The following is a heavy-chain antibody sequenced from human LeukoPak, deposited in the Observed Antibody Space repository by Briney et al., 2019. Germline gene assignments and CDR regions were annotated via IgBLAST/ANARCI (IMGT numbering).Heavy chain of an antibody. CDR3: AREGIAAAGPLGY. D-gene: IGHD6-13*01. CDR2: ISSNGGTT. CDR1: GFTLINYA. Sequence: GGSLRLSCAASGFTLINYAMSWVRQAPGKGPEWVSGISSNGGTTYYADSVKGRFTVSRDNSKNTLYLQMNSLRSDDTAVYYCAREGIAAAGPLGYWGQGTLVTVSS. V-gene: IGHV3-23*01. J-gene: IGHJ4*02.